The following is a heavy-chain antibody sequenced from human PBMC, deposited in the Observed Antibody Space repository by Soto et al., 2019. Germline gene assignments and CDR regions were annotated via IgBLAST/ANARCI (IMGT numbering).Heavy chain of an antibody. J-gene: IGHJ6*03. V-gene: IGHV3-53*04. CDR1: GFTVSSNY. Sequence: GGSLRLSCAASGFTVSSNYMSWVRQAPGKGLEWVSVIYSGGSTYYADSVKGRFTISRHNSKNTLYLQMNSLRAEDTAVYYCARGTRDIVVVVAATRYYYYMDVWGKGTTVTVSS. CDR2: IYSGGST. D-gene: IGHD2-15*01. CDR3: ARGTRDIVVVVAATRYYYYMDV.